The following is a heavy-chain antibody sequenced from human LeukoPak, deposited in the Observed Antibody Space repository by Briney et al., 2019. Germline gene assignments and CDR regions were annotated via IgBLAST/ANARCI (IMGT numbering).Heavy chain of an antibody. CDR1: GYTITGYY. Sequence: ASVKVSCKTFGYTITGYYIHWVRQAPGQGLEWMGRINPNSGGTNYAQKFQGRVTMTRDMSISTAYMELSRLRSDDTAVYYCARAALWFGELLDGMDVWGQGTTVTVSS. V-gene: IGHV1-2*06. J-gene: IGHJ6*02. CDR3: ARAALWFGELLDGMDV. D-gene: IGHD3-10*01. CDR2: INPNSGGT.